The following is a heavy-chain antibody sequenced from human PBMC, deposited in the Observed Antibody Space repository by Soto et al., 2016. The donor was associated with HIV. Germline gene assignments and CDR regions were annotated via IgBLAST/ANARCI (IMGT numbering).Heavy chain of an antibody. J-gene: IGHJ4*02. CDR2: IAHDGTSS. Sequence: EVQLLESGGGSVKPGGPVRLSCAASGFSLRFYAMNWVRQAPGKGLEWVSGIAHDGTSSHYADSVKGRFIISRDNSKNTLYLQMNSLRGEDTAIYYCARDLLDYSANDYWGQGTLVTVSS. V-gene: IGHV3-23*01. CDR1: GFSLRFYA. D-gene: IGHD4-4*01. CDR3: ARDLLDYSANDY.